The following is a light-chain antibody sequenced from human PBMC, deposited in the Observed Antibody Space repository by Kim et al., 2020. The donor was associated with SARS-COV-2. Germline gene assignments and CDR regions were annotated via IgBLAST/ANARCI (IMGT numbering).Light chain of an antibody. Sequence: AVGDRVTITCRASQGISNYLAWYQQKPGKVPKLLIYAASTLQSGVPSRFSGSGSGTDFTLTISSLQPEDVATYYCQKYNSAPPCTFGPGTKVDIK. CDR3: QKYNSAPPCT. J-gene: IGKJ3*01. CDR1: QGISNY. V-gene: IGKV1-27*01. CDR2: AAS.